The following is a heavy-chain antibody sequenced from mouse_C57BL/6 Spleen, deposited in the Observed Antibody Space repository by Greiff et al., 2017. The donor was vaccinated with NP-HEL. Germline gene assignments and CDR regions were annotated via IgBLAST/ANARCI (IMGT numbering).Heavy chain of an antibody. CDR1: GYTFTSYW. Sequence: VQLQQSGAELVKPGASVKLSCKASGYTFTSYWMHWVKQRPGQGLEWIGMIHPNSGSTNYNEKFKSKATLTVDKSSSTAYMQLSSLTSEDSAVYYCARPAQASAYYFDYWGQGTTLTVSS. CDR2: IHPNSGST. D-gene: IGHD3-2*02. CDR3: ARPAQASAYYFDY. V-gene: IGHV1-64*01. J-gene: IGHJ2*01.